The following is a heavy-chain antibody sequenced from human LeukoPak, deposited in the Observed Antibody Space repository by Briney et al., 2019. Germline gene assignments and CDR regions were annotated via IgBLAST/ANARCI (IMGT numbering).Heavy chain of an antibody. V-gene: IGHV4-31*03. J-gene: IGHJ4*02. Sequence: NPSETLSLTCTVSGTSISSGAYPWSWVRQHPGKGLERIAYIYYSGNTYYNPSLKRRVTISVDTSKNQFSLKLSSVTAADTAVYYCARTITIFGALGYFDYWGQGALVTVSP. CDR3: ARTITIFGALGYFDY. D-gene: IGHD3-3*01. CDR1: GTSISSGAYP. CDR2: IYYSGNT.